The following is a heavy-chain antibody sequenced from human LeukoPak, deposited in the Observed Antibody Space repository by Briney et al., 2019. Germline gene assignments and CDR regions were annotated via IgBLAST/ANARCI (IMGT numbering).Heavy chain of an antibody. V-gene: IGHV4-59*11. J-gene: IGHJ4*02. CDR2: IYYSGST. Sequence: SETLSLTCTISGGSISSHYWSWIRQPPGKGLEWIGYIYYSGSTNYNPSLKSRVTISVDTSKNQFSLKLSSVTAADTAVYYCARGGWSTVATNDIDYWGQGTLVTVSS. D-gene: IGHD5-12*01. CDR3: ARGGWSTVATNDIDY. CDR1: GGSISSHY.